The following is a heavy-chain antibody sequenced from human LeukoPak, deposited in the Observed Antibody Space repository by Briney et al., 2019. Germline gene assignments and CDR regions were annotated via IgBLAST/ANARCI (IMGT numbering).Heavy chain of an antibody. CDR1: GDSVSSNSAV. J-gene: IGHJ4*02. V-gene: IGHV6-1*01. D-gene: IGHD6-19*01. Sequence: SQTPSLTCAISGDSVSSNSAVWNWIRQSPSRGLEWLGRTYYRSKWYNEYAVSVKSRITINSDTSKNQFSLQLNSVTPEDTAVYYCARSSGWFDYWGQGTLVTVSS. CDR2: TYYRSKWYN. CDR3: ARSSGWFDY.